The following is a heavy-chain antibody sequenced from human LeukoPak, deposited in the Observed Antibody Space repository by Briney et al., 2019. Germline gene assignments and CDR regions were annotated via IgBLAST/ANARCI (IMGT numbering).Heavy chain of an antibody. CDR1: GFTFSSYG. CDR3: ARDTDYGGTVYYFDY. V-gene: IGHV3-23*01. Sequence: GGSLRLSCAASGFTFSSYGMSWVRQAPGKGLEWVSAISGSGGSTYYADSVKGRFTISRDNSKNTLYLQMNSLRAEDTAVYYCARDTDYGGTVYYFDYWGQGTLVTVSS. CDR2: ISGSGGST. D-gene: IGHD4-23*01. J-gene: IGHJ4*02.